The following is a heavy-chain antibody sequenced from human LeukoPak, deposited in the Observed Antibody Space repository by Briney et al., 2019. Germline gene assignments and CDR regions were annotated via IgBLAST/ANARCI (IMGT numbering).Heavy chain of an antibody. Sequence: SETLSLTCTVSGGSISNYYWSWIRQPPGKGLEWIGYIYYSGSTKYNPSLKSRVTISVDTSKNQFSLKLSSVTAADTAVYYCARDPTGQPQNWFDPWGQGTLVTVSS. CDR1: GGSISNYY. J-gene: IGHJ5*02. V-gene: IGHV4-59*01. CDR2: IYYSGST. CDR3: ARDPTGQPQNWFDP.